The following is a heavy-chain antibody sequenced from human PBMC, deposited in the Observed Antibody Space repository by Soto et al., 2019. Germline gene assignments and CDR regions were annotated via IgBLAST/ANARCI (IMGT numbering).Heavy chain of an antibody. V-gene: IGHV3-64*01. J-gene: IGHJ4*02. CDR3: ARDMGGYSGYVLDY. CDR1: GFTFSSYA. Sequence: EVQLVESGGGLVQPGGSLRLSCAASGFTFSSYAMHWVRQAPGKGLEYVSAISSNGGSTYYANSVKGRFTISRDNSKNTLYLQMGSLRVEDMAVYYCARDMGGYSGYVLDYWGQGTLVTVSS. CDR2: ISSNGGST. D-gene: IGHD5-12*01.